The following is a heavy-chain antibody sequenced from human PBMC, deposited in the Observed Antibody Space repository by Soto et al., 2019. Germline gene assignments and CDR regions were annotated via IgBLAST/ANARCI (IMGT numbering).Heavy chain of an antibody. D-gene: IGHD6-19*01. J-gene: IGHJ5*02. CDR1: GFTFSSYA. CDR3: ATYSSGWYSWFDP. CDR2: ISGSGGST. Sequence: EVQLLESGGGLVQPGGSLRLSCAASGFTFSSYAMSWVRQAPGKGLEWVSAISGSGGSTYYADSVKGRFTISRDNSKNTLYLQMNSLRADDTAVYYCATYSSGWYSWFDPWGQGTLVTVSS. V-gene: IGHV3-23*01.